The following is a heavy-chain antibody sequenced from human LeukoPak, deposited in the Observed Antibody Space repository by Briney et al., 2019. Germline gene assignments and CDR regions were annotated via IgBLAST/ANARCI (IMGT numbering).Heavy chain of an antibody. CDR1: GFTFSNYG. CDR2: ISSSGSTI. J-gene: IGHJ5*02. V-gene: IGHV3-23*01. CDR3: AKRSVVVVAATQYNWFDP. Sequence: PGGSLRLSCAASGFTFSNYGMSWVRQAPGKGLEWVSYISSSGSTIYYADSVKGRFTISRDNSKNTLYLQMNSLRAEDTAVYYCAKRSVVVVAATQYNWFDPWGQGTLVTVSS. D-gene: IGHD2-15*01.